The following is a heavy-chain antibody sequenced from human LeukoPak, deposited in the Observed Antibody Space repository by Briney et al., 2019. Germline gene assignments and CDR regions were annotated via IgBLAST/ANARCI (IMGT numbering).Heavy chain of an antibody. D-gene: IGHD3-3*01. Sequence: SETLSLTCAVYGGSFSSYYWSWIRQPPGKGLEWIGYIYYGGSTNYNPSLKSRVTISVDTSKNQFSLKLSSVTAADTAVYYCASSGYDFWSGYYMDYGMDVWGQGTTVTVSS. CDR2: IYYGGST. V-gene: IGHV4-59*01. CDR1: GGSFSSYY. J-gene: IGHJ6*02. CDR3: ASSGYDFWSGYYMDYGMDV.